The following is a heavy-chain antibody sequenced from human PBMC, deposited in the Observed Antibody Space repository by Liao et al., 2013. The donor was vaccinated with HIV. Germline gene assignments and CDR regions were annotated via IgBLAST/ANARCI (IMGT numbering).Heavy chain of an antibody. Sequence: QVQLQESGPGLVKPSQTLSLTCTVSGGSISSGDYYWSWIRQPPGKGLEWIGYIYYSGSTYYNPSLKSRVTISVDTSKNQFSLKLSSVTAADTAVYYCARATPRDVVVAATYHYYYMDVWGKGTTVNRLL. CDR1: GGSISSGDYY. CDR2: IYYSGST. D-gene: IGHD2-15*01. V-gene: IGHV4-30-4*08. CDR3: ARATPRDVVVAATYHYYYMDV. J-gene: IGHJ6*03.